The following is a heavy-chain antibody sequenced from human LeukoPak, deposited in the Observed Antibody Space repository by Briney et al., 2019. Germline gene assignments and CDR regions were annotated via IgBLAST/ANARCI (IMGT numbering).Heavy chain of an antibody. CDR1: GGSFSGYY. CDR3: ARPRGGDCFHNWFDP. Sequence: PSETLSLTCAVYGGSFSGYYWSWIRLPPGKGLEWIGEINHSGSTNYNPSLKSRVTISVDTSKNQFSLKLSSVTAADTAVYYCARPRGGDCFHNWFDPWGQGTLVTVSS. J-gene: IGHJ5*02. CDR2: INHSGST. V-gene: IGHV4-34*01. D-gene: IGHD2-21*02.